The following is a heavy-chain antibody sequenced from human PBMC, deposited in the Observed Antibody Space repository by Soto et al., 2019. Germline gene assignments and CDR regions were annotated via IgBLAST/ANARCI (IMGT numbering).Heavy chain of an antibody. V-gene: IGHV4-31*03. J-gene: IGHJ5*02. Sequence: QVQLQESGPGLVKPSQTLSLTCTVSGGSISSGGYYWSWIRQHPGKGLEWIGYIYYSGSTYYNPSLKSRVXISVDPSKNQFSLKLSSVTAADTAVYYCARVFSDSSSFFAPWGQGTLVTVSS. CDR3: ARVFSDSSSFFAP. CDR1: GGSISSGGYY. D-gene: IGHD6-13*01. CDR2: IYYSGST.